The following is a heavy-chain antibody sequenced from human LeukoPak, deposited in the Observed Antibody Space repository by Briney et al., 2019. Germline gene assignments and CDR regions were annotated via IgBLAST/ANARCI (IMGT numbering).Heavy chain of an antibody. CDR2: IYYSGST. D-gene: IGHD5-24*01. Sequence: SQTLSLTWTVSRRSISRGDYYWNWIRQHPGKGLEWIGYIYYSGSTYYNPSLKSRVTISVDTSKNQFSLKLSSVTAANTAADYGEGGRDGCCAALFDYWGQGTLVTVSS. J-gene: IGHJ4*02. CDR1: RRSISRGDYY. V-gene: IGHV4-31*02. CDR3: EGGRDGCCAALFDY.